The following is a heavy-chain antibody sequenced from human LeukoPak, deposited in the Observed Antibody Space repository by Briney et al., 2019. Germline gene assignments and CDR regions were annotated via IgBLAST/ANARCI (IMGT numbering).Heavy chain of an antibody. D-gene: IGHD3-10*01. CDR2: ISNIANHI. CDR3: ARDGRYYGSGTAEF. CDR1: GFIFRNAW. Sequence: GGSLRLSCAASGFIFRNAWMNWVRQAPGKGLEWISSISNIANHIYYADSVRGRFTVTRDNARNSLYLQMTSLKVEDTAVYYCARDGRYYGSGTAEFWGQGTLVTVSS. J-gene: IGHJ4*02. V-gene: IGHV3-21*01.